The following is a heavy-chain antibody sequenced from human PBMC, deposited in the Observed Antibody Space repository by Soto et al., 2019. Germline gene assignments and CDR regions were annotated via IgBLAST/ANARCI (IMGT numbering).Heavy chain of an antibody. V-gene: IGHV1-8*02. CDR3: ARMASAGTLNWFDP. Sequence: GASVKGSCKASGDTFINFDSRWVRQAAGQGLEWLGWMNPGSGKTGYASKFQGRVAMTRDASTGTSHLELSSLTSDDTAVYYCARMASAGTLNWFDPWGQGTLVTVSS. J-gene: IGHJ5*02. CDR1: GDTFINFD. CDR2: MNPGSGKT. D-gene: IGHD6-13*01.